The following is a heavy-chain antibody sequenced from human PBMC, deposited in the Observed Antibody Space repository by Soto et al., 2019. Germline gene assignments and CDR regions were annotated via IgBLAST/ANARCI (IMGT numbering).Heavy chain of an antibody. CDR2: ISLYSDGT. Sequence: ASVLVSGRTSVYTFSSDGIAWGRQAPGQPLEWLGWISLYSDGTNYAQKFQGRVSMTTDTSTTTAYMELRSLRSDDTAVYYCARVVPGAEAWFGPWGQGTLVTVSS. J-gene: IGHJ5*02. CDR3: ARVVPGAEAWFGP. CDR1: VYTFSSDG. D-gene: IGHD2-2*01. V-gene: IGHV1-18*01.